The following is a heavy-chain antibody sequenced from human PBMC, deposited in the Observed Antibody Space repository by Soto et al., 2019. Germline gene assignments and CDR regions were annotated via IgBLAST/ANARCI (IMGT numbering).Heavy chain of an antibody. CDR3: AKGGGGSYYFDY. CDR2: ISGSGGST. V-gene: IGHV3-23*01. J-gene: IGHJ4*02. D-gene: IGHD5-12*01. Sequence: VGSLRLSCAASGFTFSSYAMSWVRQAPGKGLEWVSAISGSGGSTYYADSVKGRFTISRDNSKNTLYLQMNSLRAEDTAVYYCAKGGGGSYYFDYWGQGTLGTVSS. CDR1: GFTFSSYA.